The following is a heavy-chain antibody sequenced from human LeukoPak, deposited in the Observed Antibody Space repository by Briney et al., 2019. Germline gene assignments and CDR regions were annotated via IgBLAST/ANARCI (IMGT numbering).Heavy chain of an antibody. D-gene: IGHD3-16*02. CDR1: GFTISNYS. CDR3: ASRRLRLGELSLYFEY. CDR2: ISSSSSTI. V-gene: IGHV3-48*04. J-gene: IGHJ4*02. Sequence: GGSLRLSCAASGFTISNYSMNWVRQAPGKGLEWVSYISSSSSTIYYADSVEGRFTISRDNAKNSLYLQMNNLRADDTAVYYCASRRLRLGELSLYFEYWGQGTLVTVSS.